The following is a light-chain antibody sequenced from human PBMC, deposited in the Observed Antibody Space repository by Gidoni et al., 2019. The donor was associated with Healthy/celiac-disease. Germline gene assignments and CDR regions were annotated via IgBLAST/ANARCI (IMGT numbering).Light chain of an antibody. V-gene: IGKV1-33*01. CDR2: DAS. J-gene: IGKJ4*01. Sequence: DIQMTQSPSSLSASVGDRVTITCQASHDISNYLNLYQQKPGKAPKLLIYDASNLETGVPSRFSGSGSGTDFTFTISSLQPEDMATYYCQQYDNLPPLTCGGGTKVEIK. CDR1: HDISNY. CDR3: QQYDNLPPLT.